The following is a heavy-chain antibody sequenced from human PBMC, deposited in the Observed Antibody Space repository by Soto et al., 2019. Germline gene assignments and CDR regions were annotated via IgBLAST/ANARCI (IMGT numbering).Heavy chain of an antibody. CDR1: GGSISSSSYY. CDR2: IYYSGST. Sequence: NPSETLSLTCTVSGGSISSSSYYWGWIRQPPGKGLEWIGSIYYSGSTYYNPSLKSRVTISVDTSKNQFSLKLSSVTAADTAVYYCARHWGYFDWDEGMANNWFDPWGQGTLVTVSS. V-gene: IGHV4-39*01. J-gene: IGHJ5*02. CDR3: ARHWGYFDWDEGMANNWFDP. D-gene: IGHD3-9*01.